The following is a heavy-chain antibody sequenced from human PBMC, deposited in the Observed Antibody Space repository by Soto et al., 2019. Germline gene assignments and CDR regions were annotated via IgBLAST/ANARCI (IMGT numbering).Heavy chain of an antibody. CDR2: ISGTGGST. D-gene: IGHD3-3*01. Sequence: EVQLLESGGGLVQPGGSLRLSCVASGFTFSSYAMSWVRQAPGKGLEWVSSISGTGGSTYYADSVKGRFTISRDNSKNTLYLQMNSLRAEDTAVYSCAKTRGFGSAYPLDQWGQGTLVTVSS. V-gene: IGHV3-23*01. CDR3: AKTRGFGSAYPLDQ. CDR1: GFTFSSYA. J-gene: IGHJ4*02.